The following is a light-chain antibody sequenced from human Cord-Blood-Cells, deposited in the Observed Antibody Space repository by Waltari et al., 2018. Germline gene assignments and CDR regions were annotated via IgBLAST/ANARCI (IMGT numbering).Light chain of an antibody. CDR2: EGS. J-gene: IGLJ3*02. Sequence: QSALTQPASVSGSPGQSITISCTGTSSDVGSYNLVSWYQQHPGKAPKPMIYEGSKRPSGVSNRFCGSKSGNTASLTISGLQAEDEADYYCCSYAGSSTWVFGGGTKLTVL. CDR3: CSYAGSSTWV. CDR1: SSDVGSYNL. V-gene: IGLV2-23*01.